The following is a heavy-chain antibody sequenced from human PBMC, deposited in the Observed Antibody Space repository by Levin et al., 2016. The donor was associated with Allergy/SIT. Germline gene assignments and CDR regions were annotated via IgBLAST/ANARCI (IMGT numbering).Heavy chain of an antibody. CDR1: GGSISSSNW. CDR2: IYHSGST. V-gene: IGHV4-4*02. Sequence: SETLSLTCAVSGGSISSSNWWSWVRQPPGKGLEWIGEIYHSGSTNYNPSLKSRVTISVDKSKNQFSLKLSSVTAADTAVYYCARGVSSGWDVGFDYWGQGTLVTVSS. CDR3: ARGVSSGWDVGFDY. J-gene: IGHJ4*02. D-gene: IGHD6-19*01.